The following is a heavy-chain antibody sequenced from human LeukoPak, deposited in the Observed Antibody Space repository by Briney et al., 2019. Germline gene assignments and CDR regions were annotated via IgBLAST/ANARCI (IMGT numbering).Heavy chain of an antibody. CDR2: MNPNSVNT. CDR3: ARGGSSWTRYYYYGMDV. CDR1: GYTFTSYD. V-gene: IGHV1-8*01. J-gene: IGHJ6*02. Sequence: ASVKVSCKASGYTFTSYDINWVRQATGQVLEWMGWMNPNSVNTGYAQKFQGRVTMTRNTSISTAYMELSSLRSEDTAVYYCARGGSSWTRYYYYGMDVWGQGTTVTVSS. D-gene: IGHD6-13*01.